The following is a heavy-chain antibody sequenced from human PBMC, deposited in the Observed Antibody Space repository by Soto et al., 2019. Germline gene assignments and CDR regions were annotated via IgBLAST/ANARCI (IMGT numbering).Heavy chain of an antibody. D-gene: IGHD2-21*01. CDR1: GFTFSSYG. Sequence: QVQLVESGGGVVQPGRSLRLSCAASGFTFSSYGIHWVRQAPGKGLEWVARIWYDGSKKYYADSVKGRFTISRDNPKNTLYLEMNSLRAEDTALYYCAKDLWGPDYWGQGTLVTVSA. CDR2: IWYDGSKK. CDR3: AKDLWGPDY. J-gene: IGHJ4*02. V-gene: IGHV3-33*06.